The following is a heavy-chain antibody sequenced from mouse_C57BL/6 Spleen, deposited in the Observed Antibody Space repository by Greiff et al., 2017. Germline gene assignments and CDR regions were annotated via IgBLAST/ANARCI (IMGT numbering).Heavy chain of an antibody. Sequence: EVHLVESGGGLVQPGGSLSLSCAASGFTFTDYYMSWVRQPPGKALEWLGFIRNKANGYTTEYSASVKGRFTISSDNSHSILYLILNARRAEDRATYYCARLGLSGLRGFAYWGQGTLVTVSA. CDR2: IRNKANGYTT. D-gene: IGHD2-4*01. CDR3: ARLGLSGLRGFAY. CDR1: GFTFTDYY. V-gene: IGHV7-3*01. J-gene: IGHJ3*01.